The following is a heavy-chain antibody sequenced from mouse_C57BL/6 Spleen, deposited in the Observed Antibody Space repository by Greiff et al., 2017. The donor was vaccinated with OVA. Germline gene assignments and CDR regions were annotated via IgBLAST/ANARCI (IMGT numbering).Heavy chain of an antibody. CDR2: IYPGDGDT. CDR3: AREYYGSSYYFDY. CDR1: GYAFSSYW. V-gene: IGHV1-80*01. D-gene: IGHD1-1*01. Sequence: VKLQESGAELVKPGASVKISCKASGYAFSSYWMNWVKQRPGKGLEWIGQIYPGDGDTNYNGKFKGKATLTADKSSSTAYMQLSSLTSEDSAVYFCAREYYGSSYYFDYWGQGTTLTVSS. J-gene: IGHJ2*01.